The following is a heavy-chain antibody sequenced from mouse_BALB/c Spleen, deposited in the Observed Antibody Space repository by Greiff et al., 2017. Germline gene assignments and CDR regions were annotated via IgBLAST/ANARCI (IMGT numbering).Heavy chain of an antibody. J-gene: IGHJ1*01. CDR1: GFTFSSYG. CDR2: INSNGGST. CDR3: ARDGRNFDV. Sequence: EVQLVESGGGLVQPGGSVKLSCAASGFTFSSYGMSWVRQTPDKRLELVATINSNGGSTYYPDSVKGRFTISRDNAKNTLYLQMSSLKSEDTAMYYCARDGRNFDVWGAGTTVTVSS. V-gene: IGHV5-6-3*01.